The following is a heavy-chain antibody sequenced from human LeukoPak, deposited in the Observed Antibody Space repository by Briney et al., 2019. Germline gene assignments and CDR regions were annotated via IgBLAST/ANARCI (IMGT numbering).Heavy chain of an antibody. CDR2: INPNNGGT. D-gene: IGHD5-12*01. J-gene: IGHJ4*02. CDR1: GYSFTSYY. Sequence: GASVKVSCKASGYSFTSYYVHWVRQAPGQGPEWMGWINPNNGGTKYARQLQGRITLTRDTSITTAYMDLTRLTSNDTAVYYCARAEARSSDDSGYPFWGQGTLVSVSS. V-gene: IGHV1-2*02. CDR3: ARAEARSSDDSGYPF.